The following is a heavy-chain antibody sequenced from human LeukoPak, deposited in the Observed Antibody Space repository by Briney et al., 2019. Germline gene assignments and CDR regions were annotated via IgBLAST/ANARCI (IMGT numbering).Heavy chain of an antibody. CDR2: INHSGST. D-gene: IGHD2-21*01. CDR3: ARVRVGPGSRSLWAGEEDYFDY. Sequence: SETLSLTCAVYGGSFSGYYWSWLRQPPGKGLEWIGEINHSGSTNYNPSLKSRVTISVDTSKNQFSLKLSSVTAADTAVYYCARVRVGPGSRSLWAGEEDYFDYWGQGTLVTVSS. V-gene: IGHV4-34*01. CDR1: GGSFSGYY. J-gene: IGHJ4*02.